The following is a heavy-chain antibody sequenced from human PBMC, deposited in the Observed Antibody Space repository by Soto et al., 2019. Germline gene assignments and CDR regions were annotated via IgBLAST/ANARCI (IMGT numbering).Heavy chain of an antibody. V-gene: IGHV3-21*01. CDR2: ISSSSSYI. CDR3: ARAPWGGDSYGMDV. D-gene: IGHD2-21*02. J-gene: IGHJ6*02. Sequence: EVQLVESGGGLVKPGGSLRLSCAASGFTFSSYSMNWVRQAPGKGLEWVSSISSSSSYIYYADSVKGRFTISRDNAKNSLYLQMNSLGAEDTAVYYCARAPWGGDSYGMDVWGQGTTVTGSS. CDR1: GFTFSSYS.